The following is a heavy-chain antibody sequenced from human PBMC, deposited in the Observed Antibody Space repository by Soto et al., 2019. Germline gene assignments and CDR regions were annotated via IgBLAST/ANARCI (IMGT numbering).Heavy chain of an antibody. D-gene: IGHD3-9*01. CDR3: ARSTYYDFLNGYYKGDAFDI. V-gene: IGHV5-51*01. J-gene: IGHJ3*02. CDR1: GYSFTSYW. Sequence: GESLKISCKGSGYSFTSYWIGWVRQMPGKGLEWMGIIYPGDSDTRYSPSFQGQVTISADKSISTAYLQWSSLKASDTAMYYCARSTYYDFLNGYYKGDAFDIWGQGTMVTVSS. CDR2: IYPGDSDT.